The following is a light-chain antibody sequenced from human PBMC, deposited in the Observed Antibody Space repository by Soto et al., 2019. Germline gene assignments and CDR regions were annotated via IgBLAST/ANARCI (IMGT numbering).Light chain of an antibody. V-gene: IGKV3-15*01. J-gene: IGKJ2*01. CDR3: QQYNNWPYT. CDR2: GAS. CDR1: QSVSSN. Sequence: EIVMTQSPATLSVSPGERATLSCRASQSVSSNLAWYPQKPGQAPRILIYGASTRATGIPARFSGSWSGTEFTITISSLQSADFAVYYGQQYNNWPYTFGQGTKLEIK.